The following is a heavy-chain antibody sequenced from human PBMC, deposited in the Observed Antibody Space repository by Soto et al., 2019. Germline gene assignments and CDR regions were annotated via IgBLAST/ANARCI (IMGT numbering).Heavy chain of an antibody. Sequence: QVQLVQSGAEVKKPGSSVKVSCKASGGTFSSYAISWVRQAPGQELEWMGGIIPIFGTANYAQKFQGRVTITADKSTSTAYMELSSLRSEDTAVYYCARGWHSAGGSSTPFDYWGQGTLVTVSS. CDR3: ARGWHSAGGSSTPFDY. V-gene: IGHV1-69*06. CDR2: IIPIFGTA. D-gene: IGHD6-25*01. J-gene: IGHJ4*02. CDR1: GGTFSSYA.